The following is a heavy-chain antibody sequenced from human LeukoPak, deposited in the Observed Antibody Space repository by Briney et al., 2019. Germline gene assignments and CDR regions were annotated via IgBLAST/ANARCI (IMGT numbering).Heavy chain of an antibody. CDR2: VNGRGTST. CDR3: AKDLQIYSDFDS. Sequence: GGSLRLSCAASGFTFSSYAMSWVRQAPGKGLEWVSAVNGRGTSTFYADSVKGRFTISRDNSKNTLYLQMNSLRAEDTAIYYCAKDLQIYSDFDSWGQGTLVTVSS. D-gene: IGHD6-13*01. CDR1: GFTFSSYA. J-gene: IGHJ4*02. V-gene: IGHV3-23*01.